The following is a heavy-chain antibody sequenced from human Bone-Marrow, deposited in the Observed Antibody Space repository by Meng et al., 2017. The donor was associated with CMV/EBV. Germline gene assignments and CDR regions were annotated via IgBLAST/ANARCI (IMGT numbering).Heavy chain of an antibody. CDR1: GYIFTGSY. D-gene: IGHD6-19*01. Sequence: ASVKVSCKASGYIFTGSYIHWVRQAPGQGLEWMGWINPNNGVTNYAQKFQGRVTMTRDTPINTVYMDLSGLRSDDTAVYYCARVIRPYSNGRFALDYWGQGTLVTVSS. V-gene: IGHV1-2*02. CDR2: INPNNGVT. CDR3: ARVIRPYSNGRFALDY. J-gene: IGHJ4*02.